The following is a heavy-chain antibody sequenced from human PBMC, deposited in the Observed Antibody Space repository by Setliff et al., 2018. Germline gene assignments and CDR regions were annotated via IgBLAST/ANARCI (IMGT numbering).Heavy chain of an antibody. J-gene: IGHJ4*02. D-gene: IGHD5-12*01. CDR1: GYTFTGYY. CDR3: ARQPMDTIMVTFDY. CDR2: INPNNGDT. V-gene: IGHV1-2*02. Sequence: ASVKVSCKASGYTFTGYYFHWVRQAPGQGLEWMGWINPNNGDTKSAQKFQGRLTMTRDTSISTAYMELSSLRSDDTAVYYCARQPMDTIMVTFDYWGQGILGTVSS.